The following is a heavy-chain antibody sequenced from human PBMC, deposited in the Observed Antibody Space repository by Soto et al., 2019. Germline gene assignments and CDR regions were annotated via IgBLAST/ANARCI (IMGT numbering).Heavy chain of an antibody. J-gene: IGHJ4*02. V-gene: IGHV4-34*01. CDR3: ARGGSGSYDILTGLGPRYYFDY. Sequence: PSETLSLTCAVSGGSFSGYYWSWIRQPPGKGLEWIGEINHSGSTNYNPSLKSRVTISVDTSKNQFSLKLSSVTAADTAVYYCARGGSGSYDILTGLGPRYYFDYWGQGTLVTVSS. CDR2: INHSGST. CDR1: GGSFSGYY. D-gene: IGHD3-9*01.